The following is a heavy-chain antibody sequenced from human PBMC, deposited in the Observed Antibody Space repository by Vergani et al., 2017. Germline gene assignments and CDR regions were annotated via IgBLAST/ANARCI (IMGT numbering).Heavy chain of an antibody. CDR2: TYWNDDV. CDR3: GREGGKAAGYFDL. Sequence: SRPTVVPPTQTLTLTCTLSGFSLTTPGVGVAWIRQPPGKALEWLAITYWNDDVRYKPSLHNRLTITKDTAKNQVVLTMTKMDPVATGTYYCGREGGKAAGYFDLWGPGSLVTVSS. V-gene: IGHV2-5*04. J-gene: IGHJ4*02. CDR1: GFSLTTPGVG. D-gene: IGHD6-13*01.